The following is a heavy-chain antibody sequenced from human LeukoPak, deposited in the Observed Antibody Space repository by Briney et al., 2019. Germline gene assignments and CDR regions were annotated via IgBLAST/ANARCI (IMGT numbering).Heavy chain of an antibody. D-gene: IGHD3-10*01. V-gene: IGHV3-23*01. CDR3: AKDQSTMVRGVIDY. Sequence: GGSLRLSCAASGFAFSSYAMSWVRQAPGKGLEWVSAISGSGGSTYYADSVKGRFTISRGNSKNTLYLQMNSLRAEDTAVYYCAKDQSTMVRGVIDYWGQGTLVTVSS. CDR2: ISGSGGST. CDR1: GFAFSSYA. J-gene: IGHJ4*02.